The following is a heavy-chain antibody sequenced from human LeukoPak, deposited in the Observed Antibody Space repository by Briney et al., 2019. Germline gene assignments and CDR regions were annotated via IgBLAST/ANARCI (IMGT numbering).Heavy chain of an antibody. CDR2: INHSGST. CDR3: ARGEDGIVVVPAAIRNNWFDP. CDR1: GGSFSGYY. Sequence: SETLSLTCAVYGGSFSGYYRSWIRQPPGKGLEWIGEINHSGSTNYNPSLKSRVTISVDTSKNQFSLKLSSVTAADTAVYYCARGEDGIVVVPAAIRNNWFDPWGQGTLVTVSS. V-gene: IGHV4-34*01. D-gene: IGHD2-2*01. J-gene: IGHJ5*02.